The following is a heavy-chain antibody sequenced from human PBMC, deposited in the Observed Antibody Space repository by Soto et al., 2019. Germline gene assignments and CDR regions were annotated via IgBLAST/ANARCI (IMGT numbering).Heavy chain of an antibody. J-gene: IGHJ4*02. CDR3: ARAKVGANKRGGDY. V-gene: IGHV3-23*01. Sequence: EVQRLESGGGLVQPGGSLRLSCAASGFTFSSYAMSWVRQAPGKGLEWVSAISGSGGSTYYVDSVKGRFTISRDNSKNRLYLQMNSLRAEDTAVYYCARAKVGANKRGGDYWGQGTLVTVSS. D-gene: IGHD1-26*01. CDR2: ISGSGGST. CDR1: GFTFSSYA.